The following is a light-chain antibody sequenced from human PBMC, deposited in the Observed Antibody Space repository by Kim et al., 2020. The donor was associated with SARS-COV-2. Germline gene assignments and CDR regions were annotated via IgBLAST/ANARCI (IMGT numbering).Light chain of an antibody. Sequence: VSVASGQTASITCSGDKLGNKFVSWYQQKPGQSPVLVIYQDSRRPSGIPERFSGSNSGNTAALTISGTLTMDEADYYCQAWDSTVVFGGGTKVTVL. V-gene: IGLV3-1*01. CDR2: QDS. CDR3: QAWDSTVV. CDR1: KLGNKF. J-gene: IGLJ3*02.